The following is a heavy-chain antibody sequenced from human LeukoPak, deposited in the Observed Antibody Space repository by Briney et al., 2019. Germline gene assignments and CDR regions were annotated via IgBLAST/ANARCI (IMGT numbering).Heavy chain of an antibody. J-gene: IGHJ4*02. CDR3: ARDSGSGYFDY. V-gene: IGHV4-59*12. D-gene: IGHD1-26*01. CDR2: IFYSGST. Sequence: SETLSLTCTVSGGSIRSYYWSWIRQPPGKGLDWIGYIFYSGSTNYNPSLKSRVTISVDMSRNQFSLKLSSVTAADTAVYYCARDSGSGYFDYWGQGTLVTVSS. CDR1: GGSIRSYY.